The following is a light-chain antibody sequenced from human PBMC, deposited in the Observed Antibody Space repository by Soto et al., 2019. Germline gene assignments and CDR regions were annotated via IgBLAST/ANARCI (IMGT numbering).Light chain of an antibody. CDR1: SSDVGGYNY. J-gene: IGLJ3*02. V-gene: IGLV2-14*01. CDR2: EVS. Sequence: QSALTQPASVSGSPGQSITISCTGTSSDVGGYNYVSWYHHHPGKAPKLMIYEVSNRPSGVSNRFSGSKSGNTASLTISGLQAEDEADYYCSSYTGSSTVFGGGAKVTVL. CDR3: SSYTGSSTV.